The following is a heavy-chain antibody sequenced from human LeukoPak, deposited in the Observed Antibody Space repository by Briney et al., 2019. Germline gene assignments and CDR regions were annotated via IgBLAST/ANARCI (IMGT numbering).Heavy chain of an antibody. CDR3: TREGGYNPFDY. J-gene: IGHJ4*02. CDR1: GFTFGDYA. CDR2: IRSKAYGGTT. D-gene: IGHD5-24*01. Sequence: PGGSLRLSCTASGFTFGDYAMSWVRQAPGKGLEWVGFIRSKAYGGTTEYAASVKGRFTISRDDSKGIAYLQMNSLKTEDTAVYYCTREGGYNPFDYWGQGTLVTVSS. V-gene: IGHV3-49*04.